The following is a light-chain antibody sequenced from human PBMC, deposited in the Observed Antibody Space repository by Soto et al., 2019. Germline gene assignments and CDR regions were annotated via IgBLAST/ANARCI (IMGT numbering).Light chain of an antibody. CDR3: QQSYSTPPT. J-gene: IGKJ1*01. Sequence: SKMTQSHSTLSSSIGDSVTITCLASQSISSWLAWYQQKPGKAPKLLIYEASSLESGVPSRFGGGGSGTDFTLTLSSLQPEDFATYYCQQSYSTPPTFGQGTKVDI. CDR1: QSISSW. V-gene: IGKV1-5*03. CDR2: EAS.